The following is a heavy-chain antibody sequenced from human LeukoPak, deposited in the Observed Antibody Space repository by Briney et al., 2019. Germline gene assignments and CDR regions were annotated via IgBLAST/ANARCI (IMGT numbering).Heavy chain of an antibody. Sequence: GGSLRLTCAASGFTFNTYWMHWVRQAPGRGLVWVSRVNGNGRSTNYADSVKGRFTISRDTAKNTLYLQMNSLRAEDTAVYYCARDGWYSGRYYFDYWGQGTLVTVSS. CDR2: VNGNGRST. V-gene: IGHV3-74*01. D-gene: IGHD1-26*01. J-gene: IGHJ4*02. CDR3: ARDGWYSGRYYFDY. CDR1: GFTFNTYW.